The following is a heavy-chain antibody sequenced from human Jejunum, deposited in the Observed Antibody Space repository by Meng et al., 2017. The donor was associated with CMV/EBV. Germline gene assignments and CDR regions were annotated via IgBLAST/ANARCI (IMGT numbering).Heavy chain of an antibody. V-gene: IGHV3-9*01. Sequence: TFDNYAMHWVRQAPGKGLEWVSGISWNSDTIGYADSVKGRFTISRDNAKNSLYLQMNSLRAEDTALYYCAKDSCSDSTCSNWLDPWGQGTLVTVSS. D-gene: IGHD2-2*01. CDR3: AKDSCSDSTCSNWLDP. J-gene: IGHJ5*02. CDR1: TFDNYA. CDR2: ISWNSDTI.